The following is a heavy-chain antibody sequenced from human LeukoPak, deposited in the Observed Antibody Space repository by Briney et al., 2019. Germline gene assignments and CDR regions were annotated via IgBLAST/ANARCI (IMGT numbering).Heavy chain of an antibody. CDR3: ATSYYGSGTYYNWFDP. D-gene: IGHD3-10*01. CDR1: GGSISRNY. CDR2: IHSIGTT. V-gene: IGHV4-59*01. Sequence: SETLSPTCTVSGGSISRNYWSWIRQTPGKGLEWIGYIHSIGTTNYNPSLKSRLTISIDTSRTQLSLKLSSVTAADTAVYYCATSYYGSGTYYNWFDPWGQGTLVTVSS. J-gene: IGHJ5*02.